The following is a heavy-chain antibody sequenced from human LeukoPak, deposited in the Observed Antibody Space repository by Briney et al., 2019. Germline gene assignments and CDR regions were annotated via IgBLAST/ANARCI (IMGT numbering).Heavy chain of an antibody. Sequence: GGSLRLSSAASVFTFRNAWMSWVREAPGKGLGGVGRIKSKTDGGTKDYAAPVKVRFTISRDDSKNTLYLQMNSLKTEDTAVYYCTAPDFLDYWGQGTLVTVSS. CDR1: VFTFRNAW. D-gene: IGHD1-14*01. V-gene: IGHV3-15*01. CDR2: IKSKTDGGTK. CDR3: TAPDFLDY. J-gene: IGHJ4*02.